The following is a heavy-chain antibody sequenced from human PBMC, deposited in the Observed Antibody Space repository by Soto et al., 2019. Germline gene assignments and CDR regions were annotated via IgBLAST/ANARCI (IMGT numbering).Heavy chain of an antibody. CDR1: GFTFSSYG. V-gene: IGHV3-30*18. CDR2: ISYDGSNK. Sequence: GGSLRLSCAASGFTFSSYGMHWVRQAPGKGLEWVAVISYDGSNKYYADSVKGRFTISRDNSKNTLYLQMNSLRAEDTAVYYCAKDYYYDSSGYYWPLGYWGQGTLVTAPQ. CDR3: AKDYYYDSSGYYWPLGY. J-gene: IGHJ4*02. D-gene: IGHD3-22*01.